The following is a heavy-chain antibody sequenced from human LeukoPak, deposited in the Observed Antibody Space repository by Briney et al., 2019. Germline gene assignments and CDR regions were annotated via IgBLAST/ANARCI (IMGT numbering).Heavy chain of an antibody. J-gene: IGHJ4*02. Sequence: GSLRLSCAASGFTFISYAMSWVRQAPGKGLEWVSAISGSGGSTYYADSVKGRFTISRDNSKNTLYLQMNSLRAEDTAVYYCAKVHRGIAAAGENYWGQGTLVTVSS. V-gene: IGHV3-23*01. CDR2: ISGSGGST. D-gene: IGHD6-13*01. CDR3: AKVHRGIAAAGENY. CDR1: GFTFISYA.